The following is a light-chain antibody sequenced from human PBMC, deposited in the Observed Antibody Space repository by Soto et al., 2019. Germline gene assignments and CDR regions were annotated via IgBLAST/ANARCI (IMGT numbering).Light chain of an antibody. V-gene: IGLV2-14*01. J-gene: IGLJ3*02. CDR2: EVS. CDR1: SSDIGGYNY. Sequence: QSALTQPASVSGSPGQSITISCTGTSSDIGGYNYVSWYQQHPGKAPKLMIYEVSHRPSGVSNRFSGSKSGNTASLTISGLQAEDEADYYCSSYTSSSTLGVFGGGTQLTVL. CDR3: SSYTSSSTLGV.